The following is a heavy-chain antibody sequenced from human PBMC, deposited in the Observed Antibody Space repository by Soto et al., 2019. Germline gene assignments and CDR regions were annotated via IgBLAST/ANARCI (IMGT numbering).Heavy chain of an antibody. V-gene: IGHV1-8*01. J-gene: IGHJ5*02. CDR1: GYIFTNND. CDR3: ARMATFGSLNWFDP. D-gene: IGHD3-16*01. Sequence: ASVKVSCKASGYIFTNNDVSWVRQATGQGLEWMGWMNPGSGDTGYAQKFQGRVTMTRDISIATAYMELSSLRSDDTAIYYCARMATFGSLNWFDPWGHGTLVTVSS. CDR2: MNPGSGDT.